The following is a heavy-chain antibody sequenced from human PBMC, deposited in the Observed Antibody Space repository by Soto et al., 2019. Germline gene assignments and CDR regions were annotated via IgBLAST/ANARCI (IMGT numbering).Heavy chain of an antibody. V-gene: IGHV1-18*04. CDR1: GYTFTSYG. Sequence: QVQLVQSGAEVKKPGASVKVSCKASGYTFTSYGISWVRQAPGQGLEWMGWISAYNGNTNYAQKLQGRVTMTTDTSTSTADMELRSLRSDDTAVYYCARGTDSSGWYKNRRWFDPWGQGTLVTVSS. CDR2: ISAYNGNT. J-gene: IGHJ5*02. D-gene: IGHD6-19*01. CDR3: ARGTDSSGWYKNRRWFDP.